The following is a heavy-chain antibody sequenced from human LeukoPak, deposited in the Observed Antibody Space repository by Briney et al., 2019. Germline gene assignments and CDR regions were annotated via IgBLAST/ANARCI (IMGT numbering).Heavy chain of an antibody. V-gene: IGHV3-23*01. CDR1: GIILNHYG. Sequence: GGSVRLFYAVCGIILNHYGMRGVRQAPGKAREWVAGISDSGGSTNYADSVKVRFTISRDNPKNTLYLQMNSLRAEDTAVYFCAKRGVVIRVILVGFHKEAYYFDSWGQGALVTVSS. CDR2: ISDSGGST. D-gene: IGHD3-22*01. CDR3: AKRGVVIRVILVGFHKEAYYFDS. J-gene: IGHJ4*02.